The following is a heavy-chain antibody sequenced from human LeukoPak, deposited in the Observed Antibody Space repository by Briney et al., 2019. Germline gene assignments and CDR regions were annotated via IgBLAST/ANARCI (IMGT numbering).Heavy chain of an antibody. D-gene: IGHD5-18*01. J-gene: IGHJ3*02. Sequence: GASVKVSCKASGYTFTSYAMHWVRQAPGQRLEWMGWINAGNGNTKYSQKFQGRVTITRDTSASTAYMELSSLRSEDTAVYYCARGGYSYGYGNAFDIWGQGTMVTVSS. CDR2: INAGNGNT. CDR3: ARGGYSYGYGNAFDI. CDR1: GYTFTSYA. V-gene: IGHV1-3*01.